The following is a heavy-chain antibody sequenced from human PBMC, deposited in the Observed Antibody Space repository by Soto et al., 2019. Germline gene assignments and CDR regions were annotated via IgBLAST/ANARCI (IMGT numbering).Heavy chain of an antibody. D-gene: IGHD1-1*01. CDR3: ARDWKGAEGFDP. V-gene: IGHV1-18*01. CDR2: MGPNNGDT. Sequence: QVQLVQSGAEVKKPGASVKVSCKASGYTFSTYGFTWVRQAPGQGLEWMGWMGPNNGDTNYAQNFGGRATMTIDTSTTTSYMELRSLTSDDTAVYFCARDWKGAEGFDPWGQGTLVTVSS. J-gene: IGHJ5*02. CDR1: GYTFSTYG.